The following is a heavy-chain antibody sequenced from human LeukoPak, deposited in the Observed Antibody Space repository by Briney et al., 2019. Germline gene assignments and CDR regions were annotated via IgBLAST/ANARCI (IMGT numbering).Heavy chain of an antibody. CDR1: GFSFSSYT. CDR2: ISGPGRGT. CDR3: AKDQPASDY. J-gene: IGHJ4*02. V-gene: IGHV3-23*01. Sequence: GGSLRLSCAASGFSFSSYTMSWVRQAPGRGLEWVSTISGPGRGTYYADSVKGRFTVSRDNSKNTLYLQMSSLRAEDTAVYYCAKDQPASDYWGQGTLVTVSS. D-gene: IGHD2-15*01.